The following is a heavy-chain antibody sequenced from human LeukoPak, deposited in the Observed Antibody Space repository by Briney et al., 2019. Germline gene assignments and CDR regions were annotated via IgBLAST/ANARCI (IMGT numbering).Heavy chain of an antibody. V-gene: IGHV1-69*13. CDR1: GGTFSSYA. CDR3: ARGENCGGDCYPDYFDY. CDR2: IIPIFGTA. J-gene: IGHJ4*02. D-gene: IGHD2-21*01. Sequence: ASVKVSCKASGGTFSSYAISWVRQAPGQGLEWMGGIIPIFGTANYAQKFQGRVTITADESTSTAYMELSSLRSEDTAVYYCARGENCGGDCYPDYFDYWGQGTLVTVPS.